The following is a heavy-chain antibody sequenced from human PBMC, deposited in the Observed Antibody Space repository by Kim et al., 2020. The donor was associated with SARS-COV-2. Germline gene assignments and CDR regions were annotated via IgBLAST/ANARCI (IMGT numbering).Heavy chain of an antibody. CDR2: INHSGST. J-gene: IGHJ3*02. CDR3: ARGVPGSLIVVVISSPKAFDI. D-gene: IGHD3-22*01. CDR1: GGSFSGYY. V-gene: IGHV4-34*01. Sequence: SETLSLTCAVYGGSFSGYYWSWIRQPPGKGLEWIGEINHSGSTNYNPSLKSRVTISVDTSKNQFSLKLSSVTAADTAVYYCARGVPGSLIVVVISSPKAFDIWGQGTMVTVSS.